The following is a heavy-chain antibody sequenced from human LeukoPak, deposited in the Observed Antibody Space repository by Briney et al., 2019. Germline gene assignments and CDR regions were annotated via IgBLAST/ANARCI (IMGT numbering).Heavy chain of an antibody. J-gene: IGHJ4*02. CDR1: GYTFGNYW. CDR3: ARQNVEYTSGKYYKQALHS. Sequence: GESLKISCKASGYTFGNYWIAWVRQMPGKGLEWIGIIYPDNSDTRYSTSFQGQVTISVDKSTNTAYSQCSSLKASDTATYYCARQNVEYTSGKYYKQALHSWGQGTLVTVSS. V-gene: IGHV5-51*01. CDR2: IYPDNSDT. D-gene: IGHD3-10*01.